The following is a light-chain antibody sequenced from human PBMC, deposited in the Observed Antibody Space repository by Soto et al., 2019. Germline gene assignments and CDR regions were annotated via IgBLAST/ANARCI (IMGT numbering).Light chain of an antibody. CDR2: EVS. CDR3: SSQTTSGIRV. J-gene: IGLJ1*01. CDR1: SSDVGGYDH. V-gene: IGLV2-14*01. Sequence: QSALTQPPSASGSPGQSVTIPCTGTSSDVGGYDHVSWYQQHPGKAPKLMIYEVSYRPSGVSNRFSGSKSGYTASLTISGLQAEDEADYYCSSQTTSGIRVFGTGTKLTVL.